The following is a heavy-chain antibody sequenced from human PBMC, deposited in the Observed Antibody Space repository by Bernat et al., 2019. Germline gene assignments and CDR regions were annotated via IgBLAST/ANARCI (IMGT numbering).Heavy chain of an antibody. D-gene: IGHD5-12*01. CDR3: GRDKDGGYAFGY. Sequence: EVELVESGGGLVQPGGSLRLSCAASGFNFNIYAMHWVRQAPGKGLEFLSSVLGNGNNQYYASSVKGRFTISRDNSKNTLYLQMGSLRPDDTALYYWGRDKDGGYAFGYRGQGTLVPVSS. CDR1: GFNFNIYA. V-gene: IGHV3-64*01. J-gene: IGHJ4*01. CDR2: VLGNGNNQ.